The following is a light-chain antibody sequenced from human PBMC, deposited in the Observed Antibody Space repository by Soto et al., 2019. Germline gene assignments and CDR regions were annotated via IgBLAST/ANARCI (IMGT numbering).Light chain of an antibody. CDR3: QTWGTGIHWV. CDR1: SGHSNYA. V-gene: IGLV4-69*01. Sequence: QPVLTQSPSASASLGASVKLTCTLSSGHSNYAVARHQQQPQKGPRYLMKLNSDGSHSKGDGIPGRFSGSSSGAERYLTISSLQSEDEADYYCQTWGTGIHWVFGGGTKVTVL. J-gene: IGLJ3*02. CDR2: LNSDGSH.